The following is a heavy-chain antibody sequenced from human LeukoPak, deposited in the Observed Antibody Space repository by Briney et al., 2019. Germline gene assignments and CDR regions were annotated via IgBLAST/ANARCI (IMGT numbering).Heavy chain of an antibody. J-gene: IGHJ4*02. CDR3: ASLDYDSSGYASDY. CDR1: GGSISSHY. D-gene: IGHD3-22*01. CDR2: IYYSGST. Sequence: PSETLSLTCTVSGGSISSHYWSWIRQPPGKGLEWIGYIYYSGSTNYNPSLKSRVTISVDTSKNQFSLKLSSVTAADTAVYYCASLDYDSSGYASDYWGQGTLVTVSS. V-gene: IGHV4-59*11.